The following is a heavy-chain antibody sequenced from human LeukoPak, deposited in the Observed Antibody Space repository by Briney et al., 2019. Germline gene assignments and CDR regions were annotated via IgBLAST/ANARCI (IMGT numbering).Heavy chain of an antibody. CDR1: GFTFSSYA. CDR3: ARAGCSSTSCYVWGNWFDP. D-gene: IGHD2-2*01. Sequence: GRSLRLSCAASGFTFSSYAMHWVRQAPGEGLEWVAVISYDGSNKYYADSVKGRFTISRDNSKNTLYLQMNSLRAEDTAVYYCARAGCSSTSCYVWGNWFDPWGQGTLVTVSS. CDR2: ISYDGSNK. V-gene: IGHV3-30*04. J-gene: IGHJ5*02.